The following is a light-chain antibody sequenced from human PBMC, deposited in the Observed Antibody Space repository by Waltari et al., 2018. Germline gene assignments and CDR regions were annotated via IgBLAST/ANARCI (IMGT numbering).Light chain of an antibody. CDR3: QQSNSTPLFT. J-gene: IGKJ3*01. CDR1: QSISSY. CDR2: ATS. V-gene: IGKV1-39*01. Sequence: DIQMTQSPSSLSASVGDRVTITCRASQSISSYLNWYQQKPGKAPKLLIYATSNLQIGVPSRFSGSGSGTDFTLTISSLQPEDFATYSCQQSNSTPLFTFGPGTKVDI.